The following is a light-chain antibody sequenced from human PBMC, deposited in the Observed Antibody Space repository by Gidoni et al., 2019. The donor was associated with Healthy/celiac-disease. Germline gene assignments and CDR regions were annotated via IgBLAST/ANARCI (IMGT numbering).Light chain of an antibody. CDR1: QSISSY. J-gene: IGKJ3*01. CDR2: AAS. CDR3: QQSYSTPWAT. V-gene: IGKV1-39*01. Sequence: DIQMTQSPSSLSASVGDRVTITCRASQSISSYLNWYQQKPGKAPKLLIYAASSLQSGVPSRFSGSGSGTDFTLTISSLQPEDFATYYCQQSYSTPWATFXPXTKVDIK.